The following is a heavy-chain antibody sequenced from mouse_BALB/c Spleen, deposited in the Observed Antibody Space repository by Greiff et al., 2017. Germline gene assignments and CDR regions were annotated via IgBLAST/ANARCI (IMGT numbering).Heavy chain of an antibody. Sequence: EVQRVESGGGLVQPGGSRKLSCAASGFTFSSFGMHWVRQAPEKGLEWVAYISSGSSTIYYADTVKGRFTISRDNPKNTLFLQMTSLRSEDTAMYYCARGGGSYFDYWGQGTTLTVSS. CDR3: ARGGGSYFDY. J-gene: IGHJ2*01. CDR2: ISSGSSTI. CDR1: GFTFSSFG. V-gene: IGHV5-17*02. D-gene: IGHD3-1*01.